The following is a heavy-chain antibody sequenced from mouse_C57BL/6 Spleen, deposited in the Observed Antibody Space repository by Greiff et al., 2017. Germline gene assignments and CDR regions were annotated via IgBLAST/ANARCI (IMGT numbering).Heavy chain of an antibody. CDR3: ARPNYYGSSYGFAY. Sequence: QVQLQQSGAELVKPGASVKLSCKASGYTFTSYWMQWVKQRPGQGLEWIGEIDPSDSYTNYNQKFKGKATLTVDTSSSTAYMQLSSLTSEDSAVYYCARPNYYGSSYGFAYWGQGTLVTVSA. V-gene: IGHV1-50*01. J-gene: IGHJ3*01. D-gene: IGHD1-1*01. CDR1: GYTFTSYW. CDR2: IDPSDSYT.